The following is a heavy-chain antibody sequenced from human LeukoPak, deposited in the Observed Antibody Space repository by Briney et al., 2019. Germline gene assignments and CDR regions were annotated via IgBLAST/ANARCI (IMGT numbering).Heavy chain of an antibody. CDR1: GGSFSGYY. Sequence: SETLSLTCAVYGGSFSGYYWSWIRQPPGKGLEWIGSIYYSGSTYYNPSLKSRVTISVDTSKNQFSLKLSSVTAADTAVYYCARQRSSSQIFDYWGQGTLVTVSS. CDR3: ARQRSSSQIFDY. J-gene: IGHJ4*02. D-gene: IGHD6-13*01. V-gene: IGHV4-34*01. CDR2: IYYSGST.